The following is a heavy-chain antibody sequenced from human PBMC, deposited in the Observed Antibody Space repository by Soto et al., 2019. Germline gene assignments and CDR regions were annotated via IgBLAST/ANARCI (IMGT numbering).Heavy chain of an antibody. CDR3: ATTVTIFGVVNHYYYGMDV. CDR1: GYTLTELS. Sequence: ASVKVSCKVSGYTLTELSMHWVRQAPGKGLEWMGGFDPEDGETIYAQKFQGRVTMTEDTSTDTAYMELSSLRSEDTAVYYCATTVTIFGVVNHYYYGMDVWGQGTTVTAP. V-gene: IGHV1-24*01. J-gene: IGHJ6*02. D-gene: IGHD3-3*01. CDR2: FDPEDGET.